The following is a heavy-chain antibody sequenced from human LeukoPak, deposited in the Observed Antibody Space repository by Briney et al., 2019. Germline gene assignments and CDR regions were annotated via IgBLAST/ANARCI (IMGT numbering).Heavy chain of an antibody. CDR2: VNPNGGGT. Sequence: ASVKVSCKASGYTFTGYYIHWVRQAPGQGLEWRGWVNPNGGGTKYAQEFQGRVAMTRDTSISTAYMDLSNLRSDDTAVYYCARDVGPTADGFDIWGQGTMVAVSS. J-gene: IGHJ3*02. D-gene: IGHD1-26*01. CDR3: ARDVGPTADGFDI. V-gene: IGHV1-2*02. CDR1: GYTFTGYY.